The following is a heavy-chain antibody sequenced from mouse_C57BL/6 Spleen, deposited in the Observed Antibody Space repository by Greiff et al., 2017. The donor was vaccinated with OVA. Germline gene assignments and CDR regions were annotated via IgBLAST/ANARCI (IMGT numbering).Heavy chain of an antibody. Sequence: VQLQQSGPELVKPGDSVKISCKASGYSFTGYFMNWVMQSHGKSLEWIGRINPYNGDTFYNQKFKGKATLTVDKSSSTAHMELRSLTSEDSAVYYCAREITTVVAPYFDYWGQGTTLTVSS. CDR3: AREITTVVAPYFDY. J-gene: IGHJ2*01. D-gene: IGHD1-1*01. CDR1: GYSFTGYF. V-gene: IGHV1-20*01. CDR2: INPYNGDT.